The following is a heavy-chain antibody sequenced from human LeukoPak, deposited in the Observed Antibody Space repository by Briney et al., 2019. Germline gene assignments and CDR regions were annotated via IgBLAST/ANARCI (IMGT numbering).Heavy chain of an antibody. CDR2: IYYSGST. D-gene: IGHD5-24*01. V-gene: IGHV4-59*01. CDR3: ARGGDGYNYGRYFDY. CDR1: GGSISSYY. Sequence: PSETLSVTCTVSGGSISSYYWSWIRQPPGKGLEGIGYIYYSGSTNYNPSLKSRVTISVDTSKNPFSLKLRSVTAADTAVYYCARGGDGYNYGRYFDYWGQGTLVTVSS. J-gene: IGHJ4*02.